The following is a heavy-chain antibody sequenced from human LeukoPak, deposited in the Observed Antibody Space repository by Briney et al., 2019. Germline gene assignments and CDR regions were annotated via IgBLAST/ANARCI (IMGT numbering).Heavy chain of an antibody. CDR2: NNPNSGGT. D-gene: IGHD6-13*01. CDR3: ARVTRSLIAAASYMDV. Sequence: ASVKVSCKASGYTFTGYYMHWVRQAPGQGLEWMGRNNPNSGGTNYAQKFQGRVTMTRDTSISTAYMELSRLRSDDTAVYYCARVTRSLIAAASYMDVWGKGTTVTVSS. CDR1: GYTFTGYY. J-gene: IGHJ6*03. V-gene: IGHV1-2*06.